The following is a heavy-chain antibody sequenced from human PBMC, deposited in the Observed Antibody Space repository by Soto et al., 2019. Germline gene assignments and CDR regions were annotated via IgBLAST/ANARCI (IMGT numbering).Heavy chain of an antibody. Sequence: QVQLVHSETTVRKPGSSVKVSCRASGGTFGSNAISWVRQAPRQGLEWMGNIIPIFGTTKNAQNLQGRVTITADESTNTAYMELSSLTSEDTAIYYCAREGFTFGPGAVRGAFDTWGQGTMVTVSS. CDR2: IIPIFGTT. J-gene: IGHJ3*02. V-gene: IGHV1-69*15. D-gene: IGHD4-4*01. CDR3: AREGFTFGPGAVRGAFDT. CDR1: GGTFGSNA.